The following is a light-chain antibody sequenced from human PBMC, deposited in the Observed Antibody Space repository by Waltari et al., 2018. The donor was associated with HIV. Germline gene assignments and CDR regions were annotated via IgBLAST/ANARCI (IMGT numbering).Light chain of an antibody. CDR2: KDN. J-gene: IGLJ3*02. CDR3: AVWDESLDGWL. CDR1: SSNIERNY. V-gene: IGLV1-47*01. Sequence: QSELTQSPSASGTPGQRITISCSGSSSNIERNYVYWYKQFPGATHKVLIYKDNERPSGVPDRISGAKSGTSASLLISGLRSDDEADYDCAVWDESLDGWLFGGGTKLTVL.